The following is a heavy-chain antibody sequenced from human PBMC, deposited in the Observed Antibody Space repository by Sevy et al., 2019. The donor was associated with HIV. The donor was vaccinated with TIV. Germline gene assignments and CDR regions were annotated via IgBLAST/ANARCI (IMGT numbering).Heavy chain of an antibody. Sequence: GGYLRLSCAASGFTFSIYAMHWVRQAPGKGLEWVAVISYDGSNKYYADSVKGRFTISRDNSKNTLYLQMNSLRAEDTAVYYCARDGTYYDSGGYSFDYWGQGTLVTVSS. J-gene: IGHJ4*02. D-gene: IGHD3-22*01. CDR3: ARDGTYYDSGGYSFDY. V-gene: IGHV3-30-3*01. CDR2: ISYDGSNK. CDR1: GFTFSIYA.